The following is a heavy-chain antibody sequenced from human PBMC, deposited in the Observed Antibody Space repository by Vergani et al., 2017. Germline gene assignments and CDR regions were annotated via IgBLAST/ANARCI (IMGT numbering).Heavy chain of an antibody. CDR2: INHSGST. CDR1: GGSFSGYY. CDR3: ARGGGSSSDYYYYMDV. D-gene: IGHD6-6*01. Sequence: QVQLQQWGAGLLKPSETLSLTCAVYGGSFSGYYWSWIRQPPGKGLEWIGEINHSGSTNYNPSLKSRVTISVDTSKNQFSLKLSSVTAADTAVYYCARGGGSSSDYYYYMDVWGKGTTVTVS. V-gene: IGHV4-34*01. J-gene: IGHJ6*03.